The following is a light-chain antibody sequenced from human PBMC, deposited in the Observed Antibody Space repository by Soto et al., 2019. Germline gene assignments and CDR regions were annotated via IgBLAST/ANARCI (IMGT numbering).Light chain of an antibody. V-gene: IGKV1-39*01. CDR1: QSISSY. CDR2: AAS. Sequence: DIQMTQSPSSLSASVGDRVTITCRASQSISSYLNWYQQKPGKAPKLLLYAASSLQSGVPSRFSGSGSGTDFTLTISSLQPEDFATYYCQQSYRTPWTFGQGTKVDIK. CDR3: QQSYRTPWT. J-gene: IGKJ1*01.